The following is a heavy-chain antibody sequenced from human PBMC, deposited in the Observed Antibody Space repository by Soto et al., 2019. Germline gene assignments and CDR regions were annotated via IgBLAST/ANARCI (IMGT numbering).Heavy chain of an antibody. V-gene: IGHV3-21*06. CDR2: ISSTTNYI. Sequence: PGGSLRLSCAASGFTFTRYSLNWVRQAPGKGLEWVSSISSTTNYIYYGDSMKGRFTISRDNAKNSLYLEMNSLRAEDTAVYYCARESEDLTSNFGYWGQGTRVTVSS. CDR3: ARESEDLTSNFGY. J-gene: IGHJ4*02. CDR1: GFTFTRYS.